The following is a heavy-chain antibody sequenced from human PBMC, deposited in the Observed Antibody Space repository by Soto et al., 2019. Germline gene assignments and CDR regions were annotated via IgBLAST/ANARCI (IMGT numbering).Heavy chain of an antibody. D-gene: IGHD6-13*01. CDR2: IIPIFGTA. V-gene: IGHV1-69*13. CDR1: GGTFSSYA. Sequence: SVKVSCKASGGTFSSYAISWVRQAPGQGLEWMGGIIPIFGTANYAQKFQGRVTITADESTSTAYMELSSLRSEDTAVYYCARDVGSSSWHQGGDDWGQGTLVIVSS. J-gene: IGHJ4*02. CDR3: ARDVGSSSWHQGGDD.